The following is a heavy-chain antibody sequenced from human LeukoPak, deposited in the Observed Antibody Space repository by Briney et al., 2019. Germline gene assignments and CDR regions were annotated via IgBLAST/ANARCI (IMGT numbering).Heavy chain of an antibody. CDR1: GFTFDDYA. V-gene: IGHV3-9*01. J-gene: IGHJ6*02. CDR3: AKDTVIFPYGMDV. Sequence: GGSLRLSCAASGFTFDDYAMHWVRQAPGKGLEWVSSISWNSGSIGYADSVKGRFTISRDNAKNSLYLQMNSLRAEDTALYYCAKDTVIFPYGMDVWGQGTTVTVSS. D-gene: IGHD2-21*01. CDR2: ISWNSGSI.